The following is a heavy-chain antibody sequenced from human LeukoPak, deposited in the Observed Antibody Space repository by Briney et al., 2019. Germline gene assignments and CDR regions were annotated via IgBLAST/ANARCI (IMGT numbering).Heavy chain of an antibody. V-gene: IGHV4-34*01. CDR1: GGSFSGYY. Sequence: SETLSLTCAVYGGSFSGYYWSWIRQPPGKGLEWIGEINHSGSTNYNPSLKSRVTISVDTSKNQFSLKLSSVTAADTAVYYCARRGGITMIGSPIRDWGQGTLVTVSS. CDR3: ARRGGITMIGSPIRD. D-gene: IGHD3-22*01. J-gene: IGHJ4*02. CDR2: INHSGST.